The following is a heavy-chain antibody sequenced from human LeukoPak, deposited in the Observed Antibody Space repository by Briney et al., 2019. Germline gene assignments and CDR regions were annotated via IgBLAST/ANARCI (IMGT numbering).Heavy chain of an antibody. CDR3: ASNYGDYQSYWFDL. D-gene: IGHD4-17*01. Sequence: EASVTVSFKASGYTFTIYGISWVRQAPGQGSEWMGWISAYNGNTNYAQKLQGRVTITTETTTSTAYMELRSLRSDDTAVYYCASNYGDYQSYWFDLWGQGTLVTVSS. CDR2: ISAYNGNT. CDR1: GYTFTIYG. J-gene: IGHJ5*02. V-gene: IGHV1-18*01.